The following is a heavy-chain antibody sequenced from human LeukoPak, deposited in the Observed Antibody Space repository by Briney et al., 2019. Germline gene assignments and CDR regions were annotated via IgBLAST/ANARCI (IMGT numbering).Heavy chain of an antibody. CDR3: ARHGNYNFGY. V-gene: IGHV3-7*05. CDR2: IKPDGSAK. D-gene: IGHD5-24*01. CDR1: GFTFKNYG. J-gene: IGHJ4*02. Sequence: QPGTSLRLSCAASGFTFKNYGMDWVRQAPGKGLEWVANIKPDGSAKSYVDSVKVRFTISRDNSKNSLYLQMNSLRAEDTAVYYCARHGNYNFGYWGQGILVTVSS.